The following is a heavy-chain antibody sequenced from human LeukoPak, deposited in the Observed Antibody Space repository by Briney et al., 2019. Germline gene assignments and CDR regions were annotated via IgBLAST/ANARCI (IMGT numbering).Heavy chain of an antibody. CDR1: GYTFTSFF. J-gene: IGHJ3*01. V-gene: IGHV1-46*01. CDR2: INPSTGKT. Sequence: ASVKVSCKASGYTFTSFFMHWVRQAPGQGLEWMGIINPSTGKTNYVENLRGRVTMTRDTSTTTVYLELSSLRSEDTAVYYCTRDPSIFGGPGTYLWGQGTMVTVSS. D-gene: IGHD3-16*01. CDR3: TRDPSIFGGPGTYL.